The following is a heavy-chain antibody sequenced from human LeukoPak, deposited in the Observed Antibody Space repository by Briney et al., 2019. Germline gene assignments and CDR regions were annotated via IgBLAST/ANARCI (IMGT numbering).Heavy chain of an antibody. J-gene: IGHJ2*01. CDR2: IGTAGDT. Sequence: PGGSLRLSCAVSGFTFSNYDMHWVRQVTGKGLEWVSAIGTAGDTYYVDSVKGRFTISREDAKSSSYLQMNSLRAGDTAVYYCARVRAAAGINWYFDLWGRGTLVTVSS. CDR3: ARVRAAAGINWYFDL. V-gene: IGHV3-13*04. CDR1: GFTFSNYD. D-gene: IGHD6-13*01.